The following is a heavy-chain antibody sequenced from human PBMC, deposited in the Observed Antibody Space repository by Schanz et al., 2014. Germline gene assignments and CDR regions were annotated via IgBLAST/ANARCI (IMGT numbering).Heavy chain of an antibody. D-gene: IGHD4-17*01. J-gene: IGHJ4*02. Sequence: QVQLVESGGGLVKPGGSLRLSCAASGFTFRDYYMSWIRQAPGKGLEWVSDISSGSSYANYADSVKGRFTISRDNAKISLYLHMISLRAEDTAVYSCARPRFDYGDVDYWGQGTLVTVSS. CDR3: ARPRFDYGDVDY. V-gene: IGHV3-11*06. CDR2: ISSGSSYA. CDR1: GFTFRDYY.